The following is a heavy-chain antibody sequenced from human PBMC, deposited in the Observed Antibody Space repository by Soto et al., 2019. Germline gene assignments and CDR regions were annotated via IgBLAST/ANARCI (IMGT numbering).Heavy chain of an antibody. J-gene: IGHJ6*02. D-gene: IGHD5-12*01. Sequence: QVQLVESGGGVVQPGRSLRLSCAASGFTFRNYGMHWVRQAPAKGLEWVALGWYDGGNKNYVDAVKGRFTISRDNSKNTWYLQMNSRGDEDPAVYYCVRAAGYSGDDYVYYYGMDVWGQGTTVTVS. V-gene: IGHV3-33*01. CDR3: VRAAGYSGDDYVYYYGMDV. CDR1: GFTFRNYG. CDR2: GWYDGGNK.